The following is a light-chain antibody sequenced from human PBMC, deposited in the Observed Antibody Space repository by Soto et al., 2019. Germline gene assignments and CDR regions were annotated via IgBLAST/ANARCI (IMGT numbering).Light chain of an antibody. Sequence: IQLTQSPSFLSASVGDRVTITCRASQGIRSYLAWYQQKPGKVPNLLIYDAATLQSGVTSRFSGSGSGTEFTLTISSLQPEDFATYYCQQLSLYPLTFGGGTKVEIK. CDR2: DAA. CDR3: QQLSLYPLT. CDR1: QGIRSY. V-gene: IGKV1-9*01. J-gene: IGKJ4*01.